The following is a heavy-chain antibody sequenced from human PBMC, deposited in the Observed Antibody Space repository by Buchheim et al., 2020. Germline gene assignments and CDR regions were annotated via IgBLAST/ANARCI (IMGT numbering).Heavy chain of an antibody. CDR1: GGSFSGYY. Sequence: QVQLQQWGAGLLKPSETLSLTCAVYGGSFSGYYWSWIRQPPGKGLEWIGEINHSGSTNYNPSLNSRVTISVDTSKKQFYLKLSSVTAAETAVYYCARANFGVVWDGLYGMDVWGQGTT. CDR2: INHSGST. V-gene: IGHV4-34*01. J-gene: IGHJ6*02. CDR3: ARANFGVVWDGLYGMDV. D-gene: IGHD3-3*01.